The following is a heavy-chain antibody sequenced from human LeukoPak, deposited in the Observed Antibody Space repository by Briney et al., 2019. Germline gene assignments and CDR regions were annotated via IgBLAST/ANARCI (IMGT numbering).Heavy chain of an antibody. CDR3: ASSGWHTRALWFDY. V-gene: IGHV4-39*07. J-gene: IGHJ4*02. CDR1: GGSISSSSYY. Sequence: SETLSLTCSVSGGSISSSSYYWGWIRQPPGKGLEWIESIYYSGSTYYNPSLKSRVTISVDTSKNQFSLKLSSVTAADTAVYYCASSGWHTRALWFDYWGQGTLVTVSS. D-gene: IGHD6-19*01. CDR2: IYYSGST.